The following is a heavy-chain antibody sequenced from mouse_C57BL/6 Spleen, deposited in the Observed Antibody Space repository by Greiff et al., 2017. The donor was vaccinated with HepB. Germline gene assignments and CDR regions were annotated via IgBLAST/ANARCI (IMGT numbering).Heavy chain of an antibody. Sequence: VQLQQSGPGLVQPSQSLSITCTVSGFSLTSYGVHWVRQSPGKGLEWLGVIWSGGSTDYNAAFISRLSISKDNSKSQVFFKMNSLQADDTAIYYCARNPDYYAMDYWGQRTSVTVSS. J-gene: IGHJ4*01. CDR1: GFSLTSYG. V-gene: IGHV2-2*01. CDR2: IWSGGST. CDR3: ARNPDYYAMDY.